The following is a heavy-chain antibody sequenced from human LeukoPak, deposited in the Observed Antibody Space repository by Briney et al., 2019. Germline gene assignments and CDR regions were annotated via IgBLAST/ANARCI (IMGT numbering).Heavy chain of an antibody. CDR3: VRVSPYSNYSSLHL. CDR1: EFTFSTYE. D-gene: IGHD5-18*01. CDR2: ISGSGKTI. V-gene: IGHV3-48*03. J-gene: IGHJ2*01. Sequence: PGGPLRLSCAASEFTFSTYEMNWVRQAPGKGLEWLSHISGSGKTIYYGRSAKGRFTISKDNPKNSVFLQMNSLRSDNTAVYYCVRVSPYSNYSSLHLWARGALVTVSS.